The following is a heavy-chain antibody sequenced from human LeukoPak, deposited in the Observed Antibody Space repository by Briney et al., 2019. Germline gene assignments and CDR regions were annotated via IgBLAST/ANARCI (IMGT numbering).Heavy chain of an antibody. D-gene: IGHD2-15*01. CDR2: ISAYNGNT. Sequence: ASVKVSCKASGYTFTSYGISWVRQAPGQGLEWMGWISAYNGNTNYAQKLQGRVTMTTDTSTSTAYMELRSLRSDDTAVYYCAIGCCSGGSCYPTSYWGQGTLVTVSS. CDR3: AIGCCSGGSCYPTSY. J-gene: IGHJ4*02. CDR1: GYTFTSYG. V-gene: IGHV1-18*01.